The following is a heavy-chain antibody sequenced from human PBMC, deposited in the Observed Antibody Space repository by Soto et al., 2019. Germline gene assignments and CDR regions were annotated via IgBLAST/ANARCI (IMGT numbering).Heavy chain of an antibody. CDR2: IDWDDDK. CDR3: ARIAYYYDSSGYPQDYFDY. Sequence: SGPTLVNPTQTLTLTCTFSGFSLSTSGMRVSWIRQPPGKALEWLARIDWDDDKFYSTSLKTRLTISKDTSKNQVVLTMTNMDPVDTATYYCARIAYYYDSSGYPQDYFDYWGQGTLVTSPQ. D-gene: IGHD3-22*01. J-gene: IGHJ4*02. CDR1: GFSLSTSGMR. V-gene: IGHV2-70*04.